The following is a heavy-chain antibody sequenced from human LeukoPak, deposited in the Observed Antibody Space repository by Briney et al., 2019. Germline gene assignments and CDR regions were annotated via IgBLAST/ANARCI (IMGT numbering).Heavy chain of an antibody. CDR3: ATDLSIAAAGTRWFDP. CDR2: FDPEDGET. Sequence: ASVKVSCKVSGNTLTELSMHWVRQAPGKGLEWMGGFDPEDGETIYAQKFQGRVTMTEDTSTDTAYMELSSLRSEDTAVYYCATDLSIAAAGTRWFDPWGQGTLVTVSS. J-gene: IGHJ5*02. V-gene: IGHV1-24*01. D-gene: IGHD6-13*01. CDR1: GNTLTELS.